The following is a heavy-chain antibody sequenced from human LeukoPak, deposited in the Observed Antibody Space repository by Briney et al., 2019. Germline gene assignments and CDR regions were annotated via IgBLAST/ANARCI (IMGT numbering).Heavy chain of an antibody. V-gene: IGHV1-18*01. J-gene: IGHJ4*02. Sequence: ASVKVSCKASGYTFTSYGISWVRQAPGQGLEWMGWISAYNGNTNYAQKLQGRVTMTTDTSTSTAYMELRSLRSDDTAVYYCASLVPEDFWSGYSRAYYFDYWGQGTLVTVSP. CDR2: ISAYNGNT. CDR3: ASLVPEDFWSGYSRAYYFDY. D-gene: IGHD3-3*01. CDR1: GYTFTSYG.